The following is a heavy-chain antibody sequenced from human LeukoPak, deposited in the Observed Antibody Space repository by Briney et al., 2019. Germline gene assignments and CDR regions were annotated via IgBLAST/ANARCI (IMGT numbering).Heavy chain of an antibody. Sequence: GGSLRLSCAASGFTFSSYAMSWVRQAPGKGLEWVSAISGSGGSTYYADSVKGRFTISRDNTKNTLYLQMNSLRAEDTAVYYCAKGGVRSYYGMDVWGQGTTVTVSS. CDR1: GFTFSSYA. CDR2: ISGSGGST. J-gene: IGHJ6*02. V-gene: IGHV3-23*01. D-gene: IGHD3-10*01. CDR3: AKGGVRSYYGMDV.